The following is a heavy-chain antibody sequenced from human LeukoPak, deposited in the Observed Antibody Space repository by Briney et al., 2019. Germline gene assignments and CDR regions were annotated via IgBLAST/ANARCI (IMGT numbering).Heavy chain of an antibody. V-gene: IGHV1-3*01. CDR1: GYTFISYA. D-gene: IGHD1-26*01. CDR2: ISAGNGNT. J-gene: IGHJ4*02. CDR3: ARDSGSGSNDY. Sequence: GASVTVSCTASGYTFISYAIHWVRQAPGQRLEWMGWISAGNGNTKYSQNFQGRVTFISNTSATTAFMELSSLRSEDAAVYYCARDSGSGSNDYWGQGTLVTVSS.